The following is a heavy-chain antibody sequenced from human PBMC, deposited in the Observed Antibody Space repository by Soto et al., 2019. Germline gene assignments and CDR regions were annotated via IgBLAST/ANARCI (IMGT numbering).Heavy chain of an antibody. CDR1: GGSFSGYY. V-gene: IGHV4-34*01. CDR2: INHSGST. J-gene: IGHJ4*02. D-gene: IGHD2-2*01. CDR3: ARGPYCSSTSCYRLVYGY. Sequence: QVQLQQWGAGLLKPSETLSLTCAVYGGSFSGYYWSWIRQPPGKGLEWIGEINHSGSTNYNPSLKSRVTISVATSKNQFSLKLSSVTAADTAVYYCARGPYCSSTSCYRLVYGYWGQGTLVTVSS.